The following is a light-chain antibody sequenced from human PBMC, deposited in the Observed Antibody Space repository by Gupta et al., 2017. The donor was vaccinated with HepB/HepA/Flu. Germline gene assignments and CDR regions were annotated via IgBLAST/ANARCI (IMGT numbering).Light chain of an antibody. CDR1: QRLNSSY. CDR3: QQYFNSPRS. V-gene: IGKV3-20*01. Sequence: EVVSTQSPGTLTLASGERANLSGRASQRLNSSYLAWYQQKPGQAPRLIIYGASRRATGIPDSFSGRGAGTEFTLTFSRLEPEDFAVYYCQQYFNSPRSFGEGTKVEIK. J-gene: IGKJ1*01. CDR2: GAS.